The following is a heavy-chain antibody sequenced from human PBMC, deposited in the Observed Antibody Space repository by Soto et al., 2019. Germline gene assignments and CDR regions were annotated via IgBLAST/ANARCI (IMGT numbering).Heavy chain of an antibody. J-gene: IGHJ4*02. Sequence: LSLTCTVSGGSVNTAPYHWSWIRQSPRNGLEWIGNIYYTGSTNYNPSFESRVAISLDTSNNQFSLRLTSLTAADTAVYFCARDHHSYYDTSGYYPYFDFWGQGTLVTVS. CDR3: ARDHHSYYDTSGYYPYFDF. CDR1: GGSVNTAPYH. CDR2: IYYTGST. D-gene: IGHD3-22*01. V-gene: IGHV4-61*01.